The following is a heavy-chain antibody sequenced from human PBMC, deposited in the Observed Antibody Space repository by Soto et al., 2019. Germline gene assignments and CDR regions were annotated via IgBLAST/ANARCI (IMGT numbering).Heavy chain of an antibody. V-gene: IGHV4-31*03. CDR3: AGGSSKSWFDP. Sequence: SETLSLTCTVSGGSIRSDGYYWSWIRQHPGKGLEWIGYIYYSGSTYYNPSLKSRVSISADTSNNQFSLKLTSVTAADTAVYKYAGGSSKSWFDPWGQGTLVTVSS. D-gene: IGHD6-6*01. CDR2: IYYSGST. J-gene: IGHJ5*02. CDR1: GGSIRSDGYY.